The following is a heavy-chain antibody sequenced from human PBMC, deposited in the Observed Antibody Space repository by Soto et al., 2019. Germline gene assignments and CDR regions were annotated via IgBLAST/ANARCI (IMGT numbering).Heavy chain of an antibody. V-gene: IGHV4-59*01. CDR3: ARSGDDFWSGYWYYFDY. J-gene: IGHJ4*02. CDR1: GGSISSYY. CDR2: IYYSGST. Sequence: QVQLQESGPGLVKPSETLSLTCTVSGGSISSYYWSWIRQPPGKGLEWIGYIYYSGSTNYNPSLKSRGTISVDTSKNQFSLKLSSVTAADTAVYYCARSGDDFWSGYWYYFDYWGQGTLVTVSS. D-gene: IGHD3-3*01.